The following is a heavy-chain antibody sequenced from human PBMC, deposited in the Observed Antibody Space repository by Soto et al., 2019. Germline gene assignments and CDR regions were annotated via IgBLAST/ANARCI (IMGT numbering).Heavy chain of an antibody. J-gene: IGHJ4*02. V-gene: IGHV3-48*02. D-gene: IGHD3-16*02. CDR2: ISSSRSTI. Sequence: GGSLRLSCAASGFTFSSYSMNWVRQAPGKGLEWVSYISSSRSTIYYADSVKGRFTISRDNAKNSLYLQMNSLRDEDTAVYYCARDGSMITFGGVIVPYFDYWGQGTLVTVSS. CDR3: ARDGSMITFGGVIVPYFDY. CDR1: GFTFSSYS.